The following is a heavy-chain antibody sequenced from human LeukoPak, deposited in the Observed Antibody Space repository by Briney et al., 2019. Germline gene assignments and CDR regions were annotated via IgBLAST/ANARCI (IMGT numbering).Heavy chain of an antibody. V-gene: IGHV1-8*03. CDR2: MNPNSGNT. CDR3: ARVESTIFGVVPDY. Sequence: RASVKASSKASGGTFSSYAISWVRQAPGQGLDWMGWMNPNSGNTGYAQKFQGRVTITRNTSISTAYMELSSLRSEDTAVYYCARVESTIFGVVPDYWGQGTLVTVSS. CDR1: GGTFSSYA. D-gene: IGHD3-3*01. J-gene: IGHJ4*02.